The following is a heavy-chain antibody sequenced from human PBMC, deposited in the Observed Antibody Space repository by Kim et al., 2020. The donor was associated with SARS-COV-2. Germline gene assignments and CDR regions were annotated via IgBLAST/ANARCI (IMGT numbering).Heavy chain of an antibody. J-gene: IGHJ6*02. CDR2: IKQDGSEK. Sequence: GGSLRLSCAASGFTFSSYWMSWVRQAPGKGLEWVANIKQDGSEKYYVDSVKGRFTISRDNAKNSLYLQMNSLRAEDTAVYYCARDDRTMTTVNVDTKYTYYYYYGMDVWGQGTTVTVSS. V-gene: IGHV3-7*03. D-gene: IGHD4-4*01. CDR1: GFTFSSYW. CDR3: ARDDRTMTTVNVDTKYTYYYYYGMDV.